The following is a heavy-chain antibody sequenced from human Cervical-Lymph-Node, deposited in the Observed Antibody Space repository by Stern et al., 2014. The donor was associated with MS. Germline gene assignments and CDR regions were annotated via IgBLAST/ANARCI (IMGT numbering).Heavy chain of an antibody. CDR1: GYTFTDYY. CDR2: INPNSGGT. Sequence: QVQLEESGAEVKKPGASVKVSCKASGYTFTDYYVHWVRQAPGQGLEWMGRINPNSGGTNHAPKFQDWVTLTRGTYIGIASLGLGRLRSDDAAVYYCARGSRGVKTRFYWGQGTLVTVSS. CDR3: ARGSRGVKTRFY. J-gene: IGHJ4*02. D-gene: IGHD3-10*01. V-gene: IGHV1-2*04.